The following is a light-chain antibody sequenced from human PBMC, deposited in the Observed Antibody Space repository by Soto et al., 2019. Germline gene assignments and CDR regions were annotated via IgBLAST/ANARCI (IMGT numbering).Light chain of an antibody. CDR1: SSDVGSYNL. Sequence: QSALTQPASVSGSPGQSITISCTGTSSDVGSYNLVSWYQQHPGKAPKLMIYEVSKRPSGVSNRFSGSKSGNTASLTISRLQAEDEADYYCCSYAGSSTDVFGTGTKVTVL. CDR2: EVS. V-gene: IGLV2-23*02. CDR3: CSYAGSSTDV. J-gene: IGLJ1*01.